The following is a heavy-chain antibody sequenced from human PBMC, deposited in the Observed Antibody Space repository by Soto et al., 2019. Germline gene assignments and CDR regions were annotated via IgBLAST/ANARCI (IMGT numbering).Heavy chain of an antibody. CDR3: ARPRGYSGCDVVAFDY. J-gene: IGHJ4*02. V-gene: IGHV5-51*01. D-gene: IGHD5-12*01. CDR2: IYPGDSDT. Sequence: GESLKISCKGSGYSFTSYWIGWVRQMPGKGLEWMGIIYPGDSDTRYSPSFQGQVTISADKSISTAYLQWSSLKASDTAMYYCARPRGYSGCDVVAFDYWGQGTLVTVSS. CDR1: GYSFTSYW.